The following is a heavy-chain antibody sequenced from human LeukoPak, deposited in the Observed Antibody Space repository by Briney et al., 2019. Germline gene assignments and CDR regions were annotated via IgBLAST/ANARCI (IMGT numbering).Heavy chain of an antibody. J-gene: IGHJ6*02. CDR2: IIPILGIA. V-gene: IGHV1-69*04. Sequence: SVKVSCKASGGTFSSYTISWVRQAPGQGLEWMGRIIPILGIANYAQKFQGRVTITADKSTSTAYMELSSLRSEDTAVYYCAREWFGELAYYYRMDVWGQGTTVTVSS. CDR1: GGTFSSYT. D-gene: IGHD3-10*01. CDR3: AREWFGELAYYYRMDV.